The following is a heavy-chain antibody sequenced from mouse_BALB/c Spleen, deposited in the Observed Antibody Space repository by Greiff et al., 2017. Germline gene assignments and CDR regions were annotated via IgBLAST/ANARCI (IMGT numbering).Heavy chain of an antibody. D-gene: IGHD2-4*01. V-gene: IGHV10-1*02. CDR3: VSSTMIAY. CDR2: IRSKSNNYAT. CDR1: GFTFNTYA. Sequence: DVMLVESGGGLVQPKGSLKLSCAASGFTFNTYAMNWVRQAPGKGLEWVARIRSKSNNYATYYADSVKDRFTISRDDSQSMLYLQMNNLKTEDTAMYYCVSSTMIAYWGQGTLVTVSA. J-gene: IGHJ3*01.